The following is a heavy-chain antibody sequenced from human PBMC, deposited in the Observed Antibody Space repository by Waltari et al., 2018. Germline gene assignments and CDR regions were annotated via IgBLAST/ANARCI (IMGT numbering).Heavy chain of an antibody. CDR2: INHSGST. J-gene: IGHJ6*02. D-gene: IGHD2-15*01. Sequence: QVQLQQWGAGLLKPSETLSLTCAVYGGSFSGYYWSWIRQPPGKGLEGIGEINHSGSTNYNPSLKSRVTISVDTSKNQFSLKLSSVTAADTAVYYCARGRGIFCSGGSCYSYHYYYGMDVWGQGTTVTVSS. V-gene: IGHV4-34*01. CDR3: ARGRGIFCSGGSCYSYHYYYGMDV. CDR1: GGSFSGYY.